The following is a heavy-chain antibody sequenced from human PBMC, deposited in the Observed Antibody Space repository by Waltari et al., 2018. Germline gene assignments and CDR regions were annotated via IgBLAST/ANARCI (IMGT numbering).Heavy chain of an antibody. CDR2: IYGTGVNA. CDR3: ARDNWGFEF. V-gene: IGHV4-38-2*02. CDR1: GHSISAGYG. Sequence: QVQLQESGPGLVKPSETPSLICAVSGHSISAGYGWGWIRQPPGKGLEWIGQIYGTGVNAYYNPSLQSRVTISKDTSRNQFSLKLTSVTAADTAVYYCARDNWGFEFWGQGALVTVSS. J-gene: IGHJ1*01. D-gene: IGHD7-27*01.